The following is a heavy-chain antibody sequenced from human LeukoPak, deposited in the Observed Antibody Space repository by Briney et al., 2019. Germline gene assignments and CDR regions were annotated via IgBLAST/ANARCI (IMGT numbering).Heavy chain of an antibody. CDR3: ARDLGSGSYVNWFDP. CDR2: INHSGST. CDR1: GGSFSGYY. V-gene: IGHV4-34*01. Sequence: WETLSLTCAVYGGSFSGYYWSWIRQPPGKGLEWIGEINHSGSTNYNPSLKSRVTISVDTSKNQFSLKLSSVTAADTAVYYCARDLGSGSYVNWFDPWGQGTLVTVSS. J-gene: IGHJ5*02. D-gene: IGHD1-26*01.